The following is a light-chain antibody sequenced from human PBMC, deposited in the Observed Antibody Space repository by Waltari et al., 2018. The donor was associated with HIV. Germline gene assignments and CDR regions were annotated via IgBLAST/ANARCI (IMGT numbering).Light chain of an antibody. CDR2: DAS. J-gene: IGKJ4*01. CDR3: QQFNSYPFT. V-gene: IGKV1-13*02. Sequence: ATQLTPSPLSLSASVGDRVTISCRASQAINSALAWYQQKPGRAPHVLMYDASSLESGVPSRFSGRGSGTGFTLTISGLQPKDFATNYWQQFNSYPFTVGGGTKVDIK. CDR1: QAINSA.